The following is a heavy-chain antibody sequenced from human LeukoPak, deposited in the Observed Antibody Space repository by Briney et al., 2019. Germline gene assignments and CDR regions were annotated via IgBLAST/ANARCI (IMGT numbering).Heavy chain of an antibody. CDR1: GFTFSSYS. J-gene: IGHJ4*02. V-gene: IGHV3-21*04. D-gene: IGHD6-19*01. CDR2: INILSNYI. Sequence: GGSLRLSCAASGFTFSSYSMNWVRQAPGKGLEWVSSINILSNYIYYADSVKGRFTISRDNAKNSLYLQMNSLRAEDTAVYYCAKDREQWLVLGYFDYWGQGTLVTVSS. CDR3: AKDREQWLVLGYFDY.